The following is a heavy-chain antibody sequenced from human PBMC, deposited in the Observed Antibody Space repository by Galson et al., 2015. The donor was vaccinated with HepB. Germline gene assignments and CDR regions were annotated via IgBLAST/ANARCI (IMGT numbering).Heavy chain of an antibody. CDR2: ISYDGSNK. Sequence: SLRLSCAASGFTFSSYGMHWVRQAPGKGLEWVAVISYDGSNKYYADSVKGRFTISRDNSKNTLYLQMNSLRAEDTAVYYCAKEGGIAAAGAYGGFDPWGQGTLVTVSS. D-gene: IGHD6-13*01. CDR1: GFTFSSYG. CDR3: AKEGGIAAAGAYGGFDP. J-gene: IGHJ5*02. V-gene: IGHV3-30*18.